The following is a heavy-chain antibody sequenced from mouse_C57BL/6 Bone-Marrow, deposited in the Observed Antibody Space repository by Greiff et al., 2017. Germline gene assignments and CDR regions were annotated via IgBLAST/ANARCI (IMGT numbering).Heavy chain of an antibody. CDR1: GYTFASYW. J-gene: IGHJ1*03. CDR2: IDPSDSYT. Sequence: VQLQQPGAELVKPGASVKLSCKASGYTFASYWMQWVKQRPGQGLEWIGEIDPSDSYTNYNQKFKGKATLTVDTSSSTAYMQLSSLTSEDSAVYYCARMKGLGYWYFDVWGTGTTVTVSS. D-gene: IGHD3-3*01. V-gene: IGHV1-50*01. CDR3: ARMKGLGYWYFDV.